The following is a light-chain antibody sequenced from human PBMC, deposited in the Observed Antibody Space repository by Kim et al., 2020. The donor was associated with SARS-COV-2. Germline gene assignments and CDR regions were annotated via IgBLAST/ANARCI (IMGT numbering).Light chain of an antibody. CDR2: DAS. CDR1: QSVGSY. V-gene: IGKV3-11*01. J-gene: IGKJ2*01. Sequence: EIVLTQSPATLSLSPGDRATLSCRASQSVGSYLAWYQQKPGQAPRLLIYDASNRATGIPARFSGSGSGTDFTLTISSLEPEDFAVYYCQKRTDWPPFYTFGQGTKLEI. CDR3: QKRTDWPPFYT.